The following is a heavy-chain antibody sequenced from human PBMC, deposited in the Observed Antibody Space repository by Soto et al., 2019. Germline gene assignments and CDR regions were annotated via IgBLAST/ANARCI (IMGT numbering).Heavy chain of an antibody. Sequence: VWSLRLSCAASGFTFSAYSMNWVRQAPGKGLEWVSYITSTSSPIYYADSVKGRFTTSRDNAKNSLYLELNSLRDEDTAVYYCARDTRSSHAFDIWGPGTMVTVSS. CDR1: GFTFSAYS. CDR2: ITSTSSPI. CDR3: ARDTRSSHAFDI. V-gene: IGHV3-48*02. J-gene: IGHJ3*02. D-gene: IGHD6-13*01.